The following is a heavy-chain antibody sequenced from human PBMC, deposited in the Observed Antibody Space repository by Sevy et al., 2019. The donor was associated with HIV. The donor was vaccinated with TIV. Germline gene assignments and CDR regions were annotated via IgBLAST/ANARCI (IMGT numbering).Heavy chain of an antibody. CDR3: AKDVASPKPLYYFDF. V-gene: IGHV3-30*02. CDR2: IRDDGTHK. J-gene: IGHJ4*02. Sequence: GGSLRLSCVASGFTFSNYAMHWVRQAPGKGLEWVAFIRDDGTHKAYGDPVKGRLTISRDNAKNTVYLQMTSLRPEDTAVYYCAKDVASPKPLYYFDFWGQGNLVTVSS. CDR1: GFTFSNYA.